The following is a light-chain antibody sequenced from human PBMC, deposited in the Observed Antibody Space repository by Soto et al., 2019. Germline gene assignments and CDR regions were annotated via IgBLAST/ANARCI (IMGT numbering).Light chain of an antibody. J-gene: IGLJ3*02. CDR2: AND. Sequence: QSVLTKPPSASRTPGQRVTIPCSGSSSDIGSNSVNWYQQLPGAAPRLLIYANDHRPSGVPDRFSASKSGTSASLAISGVRSEDEAFYYWATWSDSLKGRVVGRGTKLTVL. CDR1: SSDIGSNS. V-gene: IGLV1-44*01. CDR3: ATWSDSLKGRV.